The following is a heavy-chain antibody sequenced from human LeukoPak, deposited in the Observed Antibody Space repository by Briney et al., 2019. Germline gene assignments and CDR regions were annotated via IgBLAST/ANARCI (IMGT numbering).Heavy chain of an antibody. CDR2: ISGSGGST. Sequence: GGSLRLSCAASGFTFSSYAMSWVRQAPGKGLEWVSAISGSGGSTYYADFVKGRFTISRDNSKNTLYLQMNSLRAEDTAVYYCAKKRGSGWRYYFDYWGQGTLVTVSS. V-gene: IGHV3-23*01. D-gene: IGHD6-19*01. CDR3: AKKRGSGWRYYFDY. CDR1: GFTFSSYA. J-gene: IGHJ4*02.